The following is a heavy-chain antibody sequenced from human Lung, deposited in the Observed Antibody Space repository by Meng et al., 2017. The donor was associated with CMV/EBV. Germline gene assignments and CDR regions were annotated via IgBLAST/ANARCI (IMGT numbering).Heavy chain of an antibody. D-gene: IGHD2-2*02. CDR3: ARDCATTSCYNPINTYYYFYGLDV. CDR1: GFTFSDYY. J-gene: IGHJ6*02. V-gene: IGHV3-11*01. Sequence: GGSXRLXCAVSGFTFSDYYMAWIRQAPGKGLEWVSYISGSGTTTYYADSVQGRFTISRDSAKNSLYLEMNSLRAEDTAVCYCARDCATTSCYNPINTYYYFYGLDVXGQAXTVTVSS. CDR2: ISGSGTTT.